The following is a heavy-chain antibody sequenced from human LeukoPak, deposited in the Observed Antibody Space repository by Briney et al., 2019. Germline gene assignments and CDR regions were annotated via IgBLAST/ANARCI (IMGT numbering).Heavy chain of an antibody. Sequence: KPSETLSLTCTVSGGSIRSSGYYWGWIRQPPGKGLEWIGSIYYSGSTYYNPSLKSRVTISVDTSKNQFSLKLSSVTAADTAVYYCARHLDGYNYYYYYYMDVWGKGTTVTVSS. CDR3: ARHLDGYNYYYYYYMDV. V-gene: IGHV4-39*01. CDR2: IYYSGST. J-gene: IGHJ6*03. CDR1: GGSIRSSGYY. D-gene: IGHD5-24*01.